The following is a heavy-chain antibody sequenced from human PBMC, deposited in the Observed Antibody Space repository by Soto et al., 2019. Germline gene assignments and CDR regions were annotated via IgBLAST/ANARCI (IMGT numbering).Heavy chain of an antibody. CDR2: IYYSGST. CDR3: ARGSYYDGVDV. J-gene: IGHJ6*02. CDR1: GGSISSSSYY. V-gene: IGHV4-39*01. Sequence: SETLSLTCTVSGGSISSSSYYWGWIRQPPGKGLEWIGSIYYSGSTYYNPSLKSRVTISVDTSKNQFSLKLRSVTAADTAVYYGARGSYYDGVDVWGQGTTVTASS.